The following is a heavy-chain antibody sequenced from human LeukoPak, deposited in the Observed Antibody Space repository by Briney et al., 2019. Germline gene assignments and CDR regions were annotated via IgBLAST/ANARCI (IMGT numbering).Heavy chain of an antibody. CDR1: GFTFSTYA. CDR3: AKDPAGGYCRGGWCSDSPFDS. J-gene: IGHJ4*02. Sequence: GGSLRLSCAASGFTFSTYAMKWVRQAPGKGLEWVALITGTSGGSTISTYYADSVKGPLTISRDNSKNTLFWQMNSLRDGDSAIYYCAKDPAGGYCRGGWCSDSPFDSWGQGTLVTVSS. D-gene: IGHD2-15*01. CDR2: ITGTSGGSTIST. V-gene: IGHV3-23*01.